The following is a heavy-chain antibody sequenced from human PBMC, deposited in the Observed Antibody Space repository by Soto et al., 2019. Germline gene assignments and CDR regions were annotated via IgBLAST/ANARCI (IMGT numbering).Heavy chain of an antibody. D-gene: IGHD2-21*02. J-gene: IGHJ6*02. CDR1: GGSISGYY. V-gene: IGHV4-59*01. CDR2: MYNTGST. CDR3: ARYLWGYWGTDCYPLDV. Sequence: ASETLSLTCTVSGGSISGYYWSWIRQPPGKGLEWIGYMYNTGSTVYNPSFKSRVTISVDTSKNQFSLKLNSVTAADTAVYYCARYLWGYWGTDCYPLDVCSQGTTVTFSS.